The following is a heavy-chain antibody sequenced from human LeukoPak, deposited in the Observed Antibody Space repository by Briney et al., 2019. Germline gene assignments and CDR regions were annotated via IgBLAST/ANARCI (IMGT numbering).Heavy chain of an antibody. J-gene: IGHJ4*02. CDR3: AKGAYDYIEIAYFDY. D-gene: IGHD5-12*01. Sequence: GGSLRLSCVASGFSFNNYAMNWVRQAPGKGLEWISLIIGSSGSTFYADSVKGRFTISRDKSKNTLYLQMNSLRAEDTAVYYCAKGAYDYIEIAYFDYWGQGSLVTVSS. V-gene: IGHV3-23*01. CDR2: IIGSSGST. CDR1: GFSFNNYA.